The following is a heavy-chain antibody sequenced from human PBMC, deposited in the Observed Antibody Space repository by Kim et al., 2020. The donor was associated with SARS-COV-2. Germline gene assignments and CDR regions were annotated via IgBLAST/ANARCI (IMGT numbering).Heavy chain of an antibody. J-gene: IGHJ4*02. V-gene: IGHV3-23*01. CDR1: GFSFTAYA. Sequence: GGSLRLSCAASGFSFTAYAMSWVRQAPGKGLEWVSTISGHGDTIYYGDSVKGRFTISRENSNNTVYLLMNSLTHEDTAVYFCARSRVTTGLYIDYWGRGTLVTVSA. D-gene: IGHD4-17*01. CDR2: ISGHGDTI. CDR3: ARSRVTTGLYIDY.